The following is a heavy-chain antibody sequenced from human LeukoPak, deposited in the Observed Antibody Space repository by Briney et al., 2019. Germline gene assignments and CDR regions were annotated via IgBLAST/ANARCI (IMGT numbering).Heavy chain of an antibody. CDR2: FDPEDGET. CDR1: GYTLTELS. D-gene: IGHD3-22*01. Sequence: ASVKVSCKVSGYTLTELSMHWVRQAPGKGLEWMGGFDPEDGETIYAQKFQGRVTITADESTSTAYMELSSLRSEDTAVYYCAREGYYDSSGYPTVYFDYWGQGTLVTVSS. V-gene: IGHV1-24*01. CDR3: AREGYYDSSGYPTVYFDY. J-gene: IGHJ4*02.